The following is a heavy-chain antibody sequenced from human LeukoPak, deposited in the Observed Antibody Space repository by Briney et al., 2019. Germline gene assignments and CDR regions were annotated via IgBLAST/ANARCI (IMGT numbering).Heavy chain of an antibody. J-gene: IGHJ5*02. CDR2: IYTSGST. D-gene: IGHD3-22*01. CDR3: ARDGNYYDSSGYYSWAWFDP. CDR1: GGSISSYY. V-gene: IGHV4-4*07. Sequence: SETLSLTCTVSGGSISSYYWSWIRQPAGKGLEWIGRIYTSGSTNYNPSLKSRVTMSVDTSKNQFSLKLSSVTAADTAVYYCARDGNYYDSSGYYSWAWFDPWGQGTLVTVSS.